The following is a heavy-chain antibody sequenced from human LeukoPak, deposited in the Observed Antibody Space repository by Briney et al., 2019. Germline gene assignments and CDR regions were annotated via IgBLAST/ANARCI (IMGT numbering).Heavy chain of an antibody. CDR2: ICGMGNAI. D-gene: IGHD3-10*01. J-gene: IGHJ4*02. V-gene: IGHV3-48*03. Sequence: GGSLRLSCAPSGFTFSSYKTNWVRPAPGEGLGRVSYICGMGNAINYTDSAKGRFTISRDNAKNSLYLQMNSLRAEDTAVYYCARGSLVHYYGSGSYRNRAGFDYWGQGTLVTVSS. CDR3: ARGSLVHYYGSGSYRNRAGFDY. CDR1: GFTFSSYK.